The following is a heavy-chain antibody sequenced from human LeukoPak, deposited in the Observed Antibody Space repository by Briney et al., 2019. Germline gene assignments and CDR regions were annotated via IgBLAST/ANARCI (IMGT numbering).Heavy chain of an antibody. CDR1: GFTFNTYA. V-gene: IGHV3-30-3*01. CDR3: VRVPARASSAFYYFDY. D-gene: IGHD3-22*01. Sequence: GRSLRLSCTASGFTFNTYAMHWVRQTPGMGLEWVAVISYDGINIYYLDSVKGRFTISRDNSNNTLYLQITSLRPEDTAVYYCVRVPARASSAFYYFDYWGQGTLVTVSS. CDR2: ISYDGINI. J-gene: IGHJ4*02.